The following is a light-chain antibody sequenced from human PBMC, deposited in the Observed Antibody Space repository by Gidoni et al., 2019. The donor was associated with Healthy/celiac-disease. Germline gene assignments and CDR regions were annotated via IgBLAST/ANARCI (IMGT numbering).Light chain of an antibody. CDR3: QPDYNLPET. Sequence: EIVMTQSPPTLSLSPGESATLYCKPSQSVSSSYLSWYQQKPGQAPRLLSYGASTRATGIPARFSGSGAGTYFTITISSLQPEDFAVYYCQPDYNLPETFGQGTKVEIK. J-gene: IGKJ1*01. CDR2: GAS. CDR1: QSVSSSY. V-gene: IGKV3D-7*01.